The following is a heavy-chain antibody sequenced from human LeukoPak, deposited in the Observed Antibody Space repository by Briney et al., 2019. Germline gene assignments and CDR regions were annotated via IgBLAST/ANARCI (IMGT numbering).Heavy chain of an antibody. J-gene: IGHJ3*01. D-gene: IGHD4-17*01. CDR1: GGSIDSLNW. CDR2: IYQSGAT. V-gene: IGHV4-4*02. Sequence: SETLSLICAVSGGSIDSLNWWSWVRQAPGKGLEWIGEIYQSGATHYNPSLESRVAISIDKSTNKFYLTMNSVTAADTAIYYCAKDQRRAHYGLPVAFDVWGQGALVTVSS. CDR3: AKDQRRAHYGLPVAFDV.